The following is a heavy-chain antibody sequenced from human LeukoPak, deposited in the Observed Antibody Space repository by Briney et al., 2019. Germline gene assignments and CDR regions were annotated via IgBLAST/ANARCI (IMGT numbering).Heavy chain of an antibody. Sequence: SETLSLTCTVSGDSISTSNSYWGWIRQPPGKGLEWIGSIYYSGNTYYNASLKSRVTISVDTSKNQFSLKLSSVTAADTAVYYCARHPSGRMWLQQGGWFDPWGQGTPVTVSS. D-gene: IGHD5-24*01. CDR2: IYYSGNT. CDR1: GDSISTSNSY. CDR3: ARHPSGRMWLQQGGWFDP. J-gene: IGHJ5*02. V-gene: IGHV4-39*01.